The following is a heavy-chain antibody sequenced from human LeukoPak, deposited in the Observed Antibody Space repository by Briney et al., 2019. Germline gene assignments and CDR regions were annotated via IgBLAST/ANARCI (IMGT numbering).Heavy chain of an antibody. V-gene: IGHV3-48*01. J-gene: IGHJ5*02. Sequence: GGSLRLSCAHSLYTFSSYSMNWVRQAPGKGLEWVSYISSSSSTIYYADSVKGRFTISRDNAKNSLYLQMNSLRAEDTAVYYCAREGHGSYGYNWFDPWGQGTLVTVSS. CDR2: ISSSSSTI. CDR3: AREGHGSYGYNWFDP. D-gene: IGHD1-26*01. CDR1: LYTFSSYS.